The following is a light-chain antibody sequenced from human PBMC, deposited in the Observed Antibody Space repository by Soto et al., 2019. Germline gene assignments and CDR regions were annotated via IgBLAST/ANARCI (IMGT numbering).Light chain of an antibody. V-gene: IGLV2-11*01. CDR1: SSDVGGYNY. J-gene: IGLJ3*02. CDR3: SSYAGSYTWV. Sequence: QSALTQPRSVSGSPGQSVTISCTGTSSDVGGYNYVSWYQQHPGKAPKLMIYYVSKRPSGVPDRFSGSKSGNTASLTISGLPAEDEADYYCSSYAGSYTWVFGGGTKLTVL. CDR2: YVS.